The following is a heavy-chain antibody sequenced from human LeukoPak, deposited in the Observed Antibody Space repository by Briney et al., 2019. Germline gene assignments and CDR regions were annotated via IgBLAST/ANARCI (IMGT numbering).Heavy chain of an antibody. CDR2: ISAYNGNT. Sequence: ASVKVPCKASGYTFTSYGISWVRPAPGQGLEWMGWISAYNGNTNYAQKLQGRVTMTTDTSTSTAYMELRSLRSDDTAVYYCARDYYDSSGYYYPFDYWGQGTLVTVSS. J-gene: IGHJ4*02. D-gene: IGHD3-22*01. CDR1: GYTFTSYG. CDR3: ARDYYDSSGYYYPFDY. V-gene: IGHV1-18*01.